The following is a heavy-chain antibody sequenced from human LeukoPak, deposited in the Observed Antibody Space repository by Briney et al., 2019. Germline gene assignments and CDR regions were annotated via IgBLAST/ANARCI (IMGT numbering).Heavy chain of an antibody. V-gene: IGHV4-4*07. CDR3: ARGIIAAAGIEGTYNWFDP. CDR2: IYTSGST. D-gene: IGHD6-13*01. Sequence: SETLSLTCTVSGGSISSYYWSWIRQPAGKGLEWIGRIYTSGSTNYNPSLKSRVTISVDTSKNQFSLKLSSVTAADTAVYYCARGIIAAAGIEGTYNWFDPWGQGTLVTVSS. J-gene: IGHJ5*02. CDR1: GGSISSYY.